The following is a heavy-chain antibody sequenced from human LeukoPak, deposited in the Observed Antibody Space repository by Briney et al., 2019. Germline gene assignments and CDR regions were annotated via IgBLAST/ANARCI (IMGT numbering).Heavy chain of an antibody. J-gene: IGHJ4*02. Sequence: PGGSPRLSCAASGFTFSNYAMSWVRQAPGKGLEWVSSIIVSGGSTYYADSVQGRFTIFRDNSKNTLYLQMNSLRAEDTAVYYCAKRAYFDYWGQGTLVTVSS. CDR2: IIVSGGST. V-gene: IGHV3-23*01. CDR1: GFTFSNYA. CDR3: AKRAYFDY.